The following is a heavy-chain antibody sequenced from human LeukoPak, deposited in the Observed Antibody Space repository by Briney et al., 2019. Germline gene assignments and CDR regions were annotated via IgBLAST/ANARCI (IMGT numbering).Heavy chain of an antibody. CDR2: ISSSGTTI. J-gene: IGHJ4*02. CDR1: GFTFSSYS. D-gene: IGHD3-16*02. V-gene: IGHV3-48*02. CDR3: ARGGSYPFDY. Sequence: GGSLRLSCAASGFTFSSYSMNWVRQAPGKGLEWVPYISSSGTTIYYADSVKGRFTISRDNAKNSVHLQMNSLRDDDTAVYYCARGGSYPFDYWGQGTLVTVSS.